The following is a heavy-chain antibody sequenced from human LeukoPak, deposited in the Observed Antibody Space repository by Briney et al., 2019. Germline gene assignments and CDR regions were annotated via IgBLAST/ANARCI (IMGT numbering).Heavy chain of an antibody. CDR1: GFTFSSYA. V-gene: IGHV3-23*01. D-gene: IGHD5-18*01. CDR2: ISGSGGNT. J-gene: IGHJ6*03. Sequence: PGRSLRLSCAASGFTFSSYAMSWVRQAPGKGLEWVSVISGSGGNTYYAEAVKGRFTFSRDNSKNTLYLQMNSLRAEDKAVYYCAKDLEGYHAYMDVWGKGTTVTVSS. CDR3: AKDLEGYHAYMDV.